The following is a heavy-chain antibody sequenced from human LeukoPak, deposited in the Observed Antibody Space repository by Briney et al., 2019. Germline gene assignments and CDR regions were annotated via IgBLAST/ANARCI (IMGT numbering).Heavy chain of an antibody. V-gene: IGHV4-59*08. CDR3: ARLGSNWFDP. Sequence: SETLSLTCTVSGASISSDYWSWIRQPPGKGLEWIGYIYYSGSTNYNPSLKSRVTISVDTSKNQFSLKLSSVTAADTAVYYCARLGSNWFDPWGQGTLVTVSS. J-gene: IGHJ5*02. CDR2: IYYSGST. CDR1: GASISSDY.